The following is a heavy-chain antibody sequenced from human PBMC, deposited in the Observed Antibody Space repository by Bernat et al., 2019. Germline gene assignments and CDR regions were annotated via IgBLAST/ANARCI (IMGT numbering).Heavy chain of an antibody. CDR2: INAGNGNT. D-gene: IGHD1-26*01. J-gene: IGHJ4*02. Sequence: QVQLVQSGAEVKKPGASVKVSCKASGYTFTSYAMHWVRQAPGQRLEWMGWINAGNGNTKYSQKFQGRVTITRDTSASTAYMELSSLRSEDTAVYYCARAAGDGRHSFDYWGQENLVTVSS. V-gene: IGHV1-3*01. CDR1: GYTFTSYA. CDR3: ARAAGDGRHSFDY.